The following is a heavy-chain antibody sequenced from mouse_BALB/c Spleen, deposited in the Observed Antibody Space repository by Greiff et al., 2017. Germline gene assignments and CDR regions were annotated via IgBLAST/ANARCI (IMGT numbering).Heavy chain of an antibody. J-gene: IGHJ4*01. V-gene: IGHV14-4*02. Sequence: EVQLQQSGAELVRSGASVKLSCTASGFNIKDYYMHWVKQRPEQGLEWIGWIDPENGDTEYAPKFQGKATMTADTSSNTAYLQLSSLTSEDTAVYYCNPSGAMDYWGQGTSVTVSS. CDR2: IDPENGDT. CDR1: GFNIKDYY. CDR3: NPSGAMDY.